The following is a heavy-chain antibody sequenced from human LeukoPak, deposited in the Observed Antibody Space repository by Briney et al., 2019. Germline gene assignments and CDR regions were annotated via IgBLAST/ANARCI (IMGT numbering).Heavy chain of an antibody. CDR3: ARWHYDFWSGYYVDY. D-gene: IGHD3-3*01. CDR1: GGSISSYY. J-gene: IGHJ4*02. V-gene: IGHV4-59*12. Sequence: PSETLSLTCTVSGGSISSYYWSWIRQPPGKGLEWIGYIYSSGSTNYNPSLKSRVTISVDTSKNQFSLKLSSVTAADTAVYYCARWHYDFWSGYYVDYWGQGTLVTVSS. CDR2: IYSSGST.